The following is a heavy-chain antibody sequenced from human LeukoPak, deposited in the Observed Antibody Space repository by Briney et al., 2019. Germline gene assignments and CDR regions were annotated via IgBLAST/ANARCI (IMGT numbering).Heavy chain of an antibody. Sequence: SETLSLTCNVSGGSISSGGYYWSWIRQHPGKGLEWIGYIYYSGSTYYNPSLKSRVTISVDTSKDQFSLKLSSVTAADTAVYYCAREVTGSYLDYWGQGTLVTVSS. CDR3: AREVTGSYLDY. CDR1: GGSISSGGYY. J-gene: IGHJ4*02. CDR2: IYYSGST. V-gene: IGHV4-31*03. D-gene: IGHD3-10*01.